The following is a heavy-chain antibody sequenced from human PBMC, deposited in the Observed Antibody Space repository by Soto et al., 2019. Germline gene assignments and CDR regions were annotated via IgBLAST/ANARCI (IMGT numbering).Heavy chain of an antibody. J-gene: IGHJ6*02. CDR1: GFTFSSYA. D-gene: IGHD3-9*01. V-gene: IGHV3-23*01. CDR3: AKIMGYFAPTRYYGMDV. CDR2: ISGSGGST. Sequence: HPGGSLRLSCAASGFTFSSYAMSWVRQAPGKGLEWVSAISGSGGSTYYADSVKGRFTISRDNSKNTLYLQMNSLRAEDTAVCYCAKIMGYFAPTRYYGMDVWGQGTTVTVSS.